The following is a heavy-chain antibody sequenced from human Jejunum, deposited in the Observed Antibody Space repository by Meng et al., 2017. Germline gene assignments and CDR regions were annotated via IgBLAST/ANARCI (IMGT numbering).Heavy chain of an antibody. J-gene: IGHJ4*02. V-gene: IGHV1-2*02. Sequence: QVQLVQSGAEVRGPGASVKVSCKASGYTFTDYYLHWVRQAPGQGFEWMGWINPNNGGTNYAQNFQGRVTMTRDTPVTTAHMELSSLRSDDTAVYYCARIIFEAGAAYFDYWGQGTLVTVSS. CDR3: ARIIFEAGAAYFDY. CDR2: INPNNGGT. CDR1: GYTFTDYY. D-gene: IGHD6-13*01.